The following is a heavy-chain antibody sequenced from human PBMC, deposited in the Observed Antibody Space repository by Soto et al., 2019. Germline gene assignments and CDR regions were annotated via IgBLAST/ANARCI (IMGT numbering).Heavy chain of an antibody. CDR3: ARSPRFAVAGSYGMDV. D-gene: IGHD6-19*01. J-gene: IGHJ6*02. CDR2: ISAYNGNT. CDR1: GYTFTSYG. V-gene: IGHV1-18*04. Sequence: QVQLVQSGAEVKKPGASVKVSCKASGYTFTSYGISWVRQAPGQGLEWMGWISAYNGNTHYAQKLQGRVTMTTDTSTSTAYMELRSLRSDDTAVYYCARSPRFAVAGSYGMDVWGQGTTVTVSS.